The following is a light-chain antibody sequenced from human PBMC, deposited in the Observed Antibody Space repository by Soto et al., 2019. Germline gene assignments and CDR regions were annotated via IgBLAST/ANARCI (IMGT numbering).Light chain of an antibody. CDR3: CSYAGSSTPLYV. CDR2: EGS. J-gene: IGLJ1*01. Sequence: QSALTQPAPVSGSPGQSITISCTGTSSDVGSYNLVSWYQQHPGKAPKLMIYEGSKRPSGISNSFSGSKSGNTASLTISGLQAEDEADYYCCSYAGSSTPLYVFGTGTKVTVL. CDR1: SSDVGSYNL. V-gene: IGLV2-23*01.